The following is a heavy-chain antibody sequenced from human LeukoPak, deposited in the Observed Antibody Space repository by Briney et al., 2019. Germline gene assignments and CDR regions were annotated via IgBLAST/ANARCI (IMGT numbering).Heavy chain of an antibody. CDR1: GYTFTSYA. V-gene: IGHV7-4-1*02. J-gene: IGHJ3*02. Sequence: VASVKVSCKASGYTFTSYAVNWVRQAPGQGLEWMGWINTNTGNPTYAQAFTGQFVFSLDTSVNTAYLQISSLKAEDTAVYYCARSSIAAAATNAFDIWGQGTMVTVSS. D-gene: IGHD6-13*01. CDR2: INTNTGNP. CDR3: ARSSIAAAATNAFDI.